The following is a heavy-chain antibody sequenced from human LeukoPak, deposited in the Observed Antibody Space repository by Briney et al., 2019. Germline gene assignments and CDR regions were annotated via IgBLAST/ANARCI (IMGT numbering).Heavy chain of an antibody. J-gene: IGHJ5*02. D-gene: IGHD1-7*01. V-gene: IGHV1-69*05. CDR1: GGTFSSYA. CDR3: ARGQLELRFGNWFDP. Sequence: ASVKVSCRASGGTFSSYAISWVRQAPGQGLEWMGGIIPIFGTANYAQKFQGRVTITTDESTSTAYMELSSLRSEDTAVYYCARGQLELRFGNWFDPWGQGTLVTVYS. CDR2: IIPIFGTA.